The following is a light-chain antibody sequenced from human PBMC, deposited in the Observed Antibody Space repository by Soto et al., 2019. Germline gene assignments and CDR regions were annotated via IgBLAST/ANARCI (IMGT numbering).Light chain of an antibody. CDR3: QQYDSWPPYT. CDR2: GAS. J-gene: IGKJ2*01. Sequence: EIVMTQSPSTLSVSPGERATLSCRASQSISINLAWYQQKLGQAPRLLIYGASTRATDIPTRFSGSGSGTEFTLTISSLQSEDFAIYYCQQYDSWPPYTFGQGTKV. CDR1: QSISIN. V-gene: IGKV3-15*01.